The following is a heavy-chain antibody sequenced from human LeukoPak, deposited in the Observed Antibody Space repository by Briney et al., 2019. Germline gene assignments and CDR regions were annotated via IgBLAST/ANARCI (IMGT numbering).Heavy chain of an antibody. J-gene: IGHJ6*03. V-gene: IGHV3-53*01. CDR1: GFTVSSNY. CDR3: ASGSVSYRTPYYYMDV. Sequence: GGSLRLSCAASGFTVSSNYMSWVRQAPGKGLEWVSIIYSGGSTYYADSVKGRFTISRDNSKNTLYLQMNSLRAEDTAVYYCASGSVSYRTPYYYMDVWGKGTTVTVSS. D-gene: IGHD3-10*01. CDR2: IYSGGST.